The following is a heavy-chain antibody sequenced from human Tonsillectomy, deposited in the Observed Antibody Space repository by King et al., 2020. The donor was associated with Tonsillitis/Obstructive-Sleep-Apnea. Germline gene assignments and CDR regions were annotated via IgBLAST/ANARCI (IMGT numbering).Heavy chain of an antibody. CDR2: INHSGST. CDR1: GGSFSGYY. D-gene: IGHD3-22*01. CDR3: AHTYYYDSSGS. J-gene: IGHJ5*02. Sequence: VQLPQWGAGLLKPSATLSLNCAVYGGSFSGYYWNWIRQPPGKGLEWIGEINHSGSTNYKPSLKSRVTISVDTSKNQFSLKLSSVTAADTAVYYCAHTYYYDSSGSWGQGTLVTVSS. V-gene: IGHV4-34*01.